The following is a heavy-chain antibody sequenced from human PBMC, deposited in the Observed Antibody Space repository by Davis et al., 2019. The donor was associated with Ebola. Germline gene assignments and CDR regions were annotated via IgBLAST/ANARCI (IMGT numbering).Heavy chain of an antibody. V-gene: IGHV3-23*01. CDR3: ARADEYCSSTSCYTTYYFDY. Sequence: PGGSLRLSCAASGFTFSSYSMNWVRQAPGKGLEWVSGISTSGGSTYYADSVKGRFTISRDNSKNTLYLQMNSLRAEDTAVYYCARADEYCSSTSCYTTYYFDYWGQGTLVTVSS. J-gene: IGHJ4*02. D-gene: IGHD2-2*02. CDR2: ISTSGGST. CDR1: GFTFSSYS.